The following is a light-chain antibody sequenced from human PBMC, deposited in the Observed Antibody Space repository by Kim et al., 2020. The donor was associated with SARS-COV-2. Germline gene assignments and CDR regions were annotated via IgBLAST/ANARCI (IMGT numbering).Light chain of an antibody. J-gene: IGLJ2*01. CDR1: SLRSYY. V-gene: IGLV3-19*01. Sequence: SSELTQDPAVSVALGQTVRITCQGDSLRSYYATWXQQKPGQAPIVVIYGKNNRPSGIPDRFSGSSSGDTASLTITGTQAGDEADYYCNSRGSNDNVLFGG. CDR2: GKN. CDR3: NSRGSNDNVL.